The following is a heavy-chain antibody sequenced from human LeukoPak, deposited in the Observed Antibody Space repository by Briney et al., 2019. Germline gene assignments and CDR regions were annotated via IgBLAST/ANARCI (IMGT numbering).Heavy chain of an antibody. J-gene: IGHJ4*02. CDR3: ARVRINWRHFDY. Sequence: LRLSCAASGFTVSTNYMSWVRQHPGKGLEWIGYIYYSGSTYYNPPLKSRVTISVDTSKNQFSLKLSSVTAADTAVYYCARVRINWRHFDYWGQGTLVTVSS. CDR2: IYYSGST. CDR1: GFTVSTNY. D-gene: IGHD1-14*01. V-gene: IGHV4-31*02.